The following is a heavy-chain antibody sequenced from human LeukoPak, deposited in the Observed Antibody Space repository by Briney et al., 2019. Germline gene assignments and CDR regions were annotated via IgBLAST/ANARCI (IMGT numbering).Heavy chain of an antibody. J-gene: IGHJ4*02. D-gene: IGHD3-3*01. CDR3: ARERQNKDFWSGGDY. CDR2: ISYDGSNK. CDR1: GFTFSSYA. Sequence: GGSLRLSCAASGFTFSSYAMHWVRQAPGKGLEWVAAISYDGSNKYYADSVKGRFTISRDNSKNTLYLQMNSLRAEDTAVYYCARERQNKDFWSGGDYWGQGTLVTVSS. V-gene: IGHV3-30-3*01.